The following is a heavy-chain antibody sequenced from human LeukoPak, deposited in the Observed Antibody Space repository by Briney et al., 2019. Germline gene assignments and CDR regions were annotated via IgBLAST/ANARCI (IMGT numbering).Heavy chain of an antibody. CDR1: GYTFTGYY. V-gene: IGHV1-2*02. CDR3: ARPNQENSGSYFPFDY. D-gene: IGHD1-26*01. CDR2: INPNSGGT. Sequence: ASVKVSCKASGYTFTGYYMHWVRQAPGQGLEWMGWINPNSGGTNYAQKFQGRVTMTRDTSISTAYMELSRLRSEDTAVYYCARPNQENSGSYFPFDYWGQGTLVTVSS. J-gene: IGHJ4*02.